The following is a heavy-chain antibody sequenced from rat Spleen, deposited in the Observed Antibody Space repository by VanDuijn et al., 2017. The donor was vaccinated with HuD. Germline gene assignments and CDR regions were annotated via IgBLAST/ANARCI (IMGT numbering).Heavy chain of an antibody. CDR2: ITTTGCSI. J-gene: IGHJ2*01. CDR1: GFPFNNYW. CDR3: TRDGPYGNYFDY. Sequence: EVQLAESGGGLVQPGGSLKISCEVSGFPFNNYWMSWIRQAPGKGLEWVASITTTGCSIYYPDSVKGRFPMLRDNSQNTLSLQMNSLRSEDTATYYCTRDGPYGNYFDYWGQGVMVTVSS. V-gene: IGHV5-31*01. D-gene: IGHD1-3*01.